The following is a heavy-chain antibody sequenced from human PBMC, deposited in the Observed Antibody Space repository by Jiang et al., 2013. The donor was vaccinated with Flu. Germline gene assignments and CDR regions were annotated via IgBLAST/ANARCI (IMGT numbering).Heavy chain of an antibody. V-gene: IGHV4-4*02. CDR3: ARFHSGYDG. CDR1: GGSISSHYW. J-gene: IGHJ4*02. Sequence: GLVKPSGTLSLTCAVSGGSISSHYWWSWVRQPPGKGLEWVGKIYQSGSTTYNPSLKSRLTISVDKAKNQFSLNLSSVTAADTAVYYCARFHSGYDGWGQGTLVTVSS. CDR2: IYQSGST. D-gene: IGHD5-12*01.